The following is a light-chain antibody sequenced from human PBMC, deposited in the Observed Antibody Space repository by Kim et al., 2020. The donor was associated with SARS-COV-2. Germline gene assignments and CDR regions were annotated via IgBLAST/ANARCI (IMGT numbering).Light chain of an antibody. Sequence: EIVMTQSPATLSVSPGERATLSCRASLSISSNLAWYQQKAGQTPRLLIHGASTRASGIPARFSGSGSGTEFTLTISSLQSEDVAVYFCQQYENWPRTFGQGTKVDIK. CDR3: QQYENWPRT. V-gene: IGKV3-15*01. J-gene: IGKJ1*01. CDR2: GAS. CDR1: LSISSN.